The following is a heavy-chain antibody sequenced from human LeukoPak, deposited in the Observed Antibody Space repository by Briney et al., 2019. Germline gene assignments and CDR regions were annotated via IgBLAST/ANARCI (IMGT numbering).Heavy chain of an antibody. CDR2: INPNSGGT. CDR3: ARVTTMIVVVITTPAADDAFDI. Sequence: ASVKVSCKASGYTFTGYYMHWVRQAPGQGLEWMGWINPNSGGTNYAQKFQGRVTMTRDTSISTAYMELSRLRSDDTAVHYCARVTTMIVVVITTPAADDAFDIWGQGTKVTVSS. CDR1: GYTFTGYY. J-gene: IGHJ3*02. D-gene: IGHD3-22*01. V-gene: IGHV1-2*02.